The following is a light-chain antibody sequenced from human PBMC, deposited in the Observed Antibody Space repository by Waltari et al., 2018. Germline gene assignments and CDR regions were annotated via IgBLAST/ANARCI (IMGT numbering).Light chain of an antibody. J-gene: IGKJ4*01. CDR1: QSIITY. V-gene: IGKV3-11*01. CDR3: QQRSNWPFT. CDR2: DAS. Sequence: EVVLTQSPATLSLSPGERATLSCRASQSIITYLAWYQQKPGKAPRLLIYDASNRASGIPSRFSGSGSGTDFTLTISSLEPEDFAVYYCQQRSNWPFTFGGGTKVEIK.